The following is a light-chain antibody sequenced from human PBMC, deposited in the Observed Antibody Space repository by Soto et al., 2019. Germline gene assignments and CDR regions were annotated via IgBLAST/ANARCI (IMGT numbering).Light chain of an antibody. J-gene: IGLJ2*01. CDR3: RSYTSSSTLGV. V-gene: IGLV2-14*01. CDR1: SSDVGGYNY. Sequence: QSALTQPASVSGSPGQSITISCTGTSSDVGGYNYVSWYQQHPGKAPKLMIYDVSNRPSGVSNRFSGSKSGNTASLTISGLQAEDEADYYCRSYTSSSTLGVFGVGTKVTVL. CDR2: DVS.